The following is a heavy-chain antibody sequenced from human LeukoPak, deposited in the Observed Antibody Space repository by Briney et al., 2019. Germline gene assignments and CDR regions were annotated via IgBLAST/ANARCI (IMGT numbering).Heavy chain of an antibody. CDR3: ARVWSWQWLGGIAFDI. CDR2: IYTSGST. Sequence: SETLSLTCTVSGGSISSYHWSWIRQPAGKGLEWIGRIYTSGSTNYNPSLKSRVTMSVDTSKNQFSLKLSSVTAADTAVYYCARVWSWQWLGGIAFDIWGQGTMVTVSS. D-gene: IGHD6-19*01. CDR1: GGSISSYH. J-gene: IGHJ3*02. V-gene: IGHV4-4*07.